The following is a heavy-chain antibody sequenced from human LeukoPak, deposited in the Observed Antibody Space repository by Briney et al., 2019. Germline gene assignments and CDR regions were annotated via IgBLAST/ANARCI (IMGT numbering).Heavy chain of an antibody. CDR1: GFTFSSYA. V-gene: IGHV3-23*01. D-gene: IGHD3-10*01. CDR2: ISGSCGST. CDR3: ESSTYYYGSGSYYNPNWFDP. Sequence: PGGSLRLSCAASGFTFSSYAMSWVRQAPGKGLEWVSAISGSCGSTYYADSVKGRFTISRDNSKNTLYLQMNSLGAEDTAVYYCESSTYYYGSGSYYNPNWFDPWGQGTLVTVSS. J-gene: IGHJ5*02.